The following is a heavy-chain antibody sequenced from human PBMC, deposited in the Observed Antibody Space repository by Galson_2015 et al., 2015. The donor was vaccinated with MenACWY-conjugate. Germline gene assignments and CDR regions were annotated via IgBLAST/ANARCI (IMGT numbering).Heavy chain of an antibody. CDR3: ARDSGVGDSYGYSFDY. Sequence: SLRLSCAASGFTFTSYAMTWVRQAPGKGLEWVSSISGSGYDTYYADSVKGRFTISRDNSMQTLYLQMNSLRAGDTAVYYCARDSGVGDSYGYSFDYWGQGTLVIVSS. CDR1: GFTFTSYA. D-gene: IGHD5-18*01. V-gene: IGHV3-23*01. J-gene: IGHJ4*02. CDR2: ISGSGYDT.